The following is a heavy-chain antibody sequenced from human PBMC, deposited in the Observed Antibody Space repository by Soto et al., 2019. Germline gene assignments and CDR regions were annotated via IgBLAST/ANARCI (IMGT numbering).Heavy chain of an antibody. V-gene: IGHV1-69*13. Sequence: ASVKVSCKASGGTFSSYAISWVRQAPGQGLEWMGGIIPIFGTANYAQKFQGRVTITADESTSTAYMELSSLRSEDTAVYYCAIYGSGSGYYYYGMDVWGQGTTVTVSS. CDR3: AIYGSGSGYYYYGMDV. CDR2: IIPIFGTA. D-gene: IGHD3-10*01. CDR1: GGTFSSYA. J-gene: IGHJ6*02.